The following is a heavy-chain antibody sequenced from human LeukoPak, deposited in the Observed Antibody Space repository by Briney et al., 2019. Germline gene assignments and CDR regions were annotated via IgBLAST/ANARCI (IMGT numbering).Heavy chain of an antibody. V-gene: IGHV3-7*01. CDR2: IREGGGEK. CDR1: GFTFSNYG. D-gene: IGHD6-19*01. CDR3: VAGSGWLPDY. J-gene: IGHJ4*02. Sequence: PGGPLRLSCAASGFTFSNYGMNWVRQAPGKGLEWVAIIREGGGEKLYVDSVKGRFTISRDNAKNSLYLQMNSLRAEDTAVYYCVAGSGWLPDYWGQGTQVTVSS.